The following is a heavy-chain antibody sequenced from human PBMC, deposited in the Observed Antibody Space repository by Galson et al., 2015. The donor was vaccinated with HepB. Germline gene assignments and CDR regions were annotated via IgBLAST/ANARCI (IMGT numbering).Heavy chain of an antibody. D-gene: IGHD6-13*01. CDR3: ARAPDWQLVLDY. CDR2: ISYDGSNK. J-gene: IGHJ4*02. V-gene: IGHV3-30*04. Sequence: SLRLSCAASGFTFSSYAMHWVRQAPGKGLEWVAVISYDGSNKYYADSVKGRFTISRDNSKNTLYLQMNSLRAEDTAVYYCARAPDWQLVLDYWGQGTLVTVSS. CDR1: GFTFSSYA.